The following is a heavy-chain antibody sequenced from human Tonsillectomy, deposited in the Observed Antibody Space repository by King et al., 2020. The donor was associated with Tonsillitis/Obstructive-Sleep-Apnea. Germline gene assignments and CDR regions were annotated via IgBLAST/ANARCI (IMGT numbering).Heavy chain of an antibody. CDR1: GYTFNIYG. CDR2: ISAYNGNT. D-gene: IGHD3-10*01. V-gene: IGHV1-18*01. CDR3: ARSGHYGEGARDGMDV. J-gene: IGHJ6*02. Sequence: VQLVESGAEVKKPGASVKVSCKPSGYTFNIYGISWLRQAPGQGLEWMGWISAYNGNTKFAQKFQGRVTMTTDTSTSTAYMDLRSLRSDDTAVYYCARSGHYGEGARDGMDVWGQGTTVTVSS.